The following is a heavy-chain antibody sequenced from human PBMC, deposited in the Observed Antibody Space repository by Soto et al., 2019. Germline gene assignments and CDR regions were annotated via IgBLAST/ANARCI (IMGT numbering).Heavy chain of an antibody. CDR3: AKRAAGTSFDY. J-gene: IGHJ4*02. CDR1: GFTVSSNY. V-gene: IGHV3-23*01. CDR2: ISGSGGST. Sequence: GGSLRLSCAASGFTVSSNYMSWVRQAPGKGLEWVSVISGSGGSTYYADSVKGRFTISRDNSKNTLYLQMNSLRAEDTAVYYCAKRAAGTSFDYWGQGTLVTVSS. D-gene: IGHD6-13*01.